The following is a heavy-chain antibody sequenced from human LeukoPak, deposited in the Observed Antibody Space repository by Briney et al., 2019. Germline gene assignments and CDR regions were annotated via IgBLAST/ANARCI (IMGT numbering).Heavy chain of an antibody. J-gene: IGHJ3*02. D-gene: IGHD3-9*01. Sequence: GESLKISCKGSGYSFTSYWIGWVRQMPGKGLEWMGIIYPGDPDTRYSPSFQGQVTISADKSISTAYLQWSSLKASDTAMYYCARYHDILTGPDAFDIWGQGTMVTVSS. CDR2: IYPGDPDT. CDR3: ARYHDILTGPDAFDI. CDR1: GYSFTSYW. V-gene: IGHV5-51*01.